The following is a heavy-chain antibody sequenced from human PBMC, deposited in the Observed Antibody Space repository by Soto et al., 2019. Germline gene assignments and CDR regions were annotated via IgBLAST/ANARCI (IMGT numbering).Heavy chain of an antibody. CDR1: GYTFSSYG. Sequence: ASVKVSCKASGYTFSSYGINWVRQAPGQGLEWLGWISPYDGNTKYAQKHQGRVTMTTDTSTSTAYMELRSLRSDDTAVYYCAMEVYYYDSSGYYYTYWGQGTLVTFSS. D-gene: IGHD3-22*01. J-gene: IGHJ4*02. CDR2: ISPYDGNT. V-gene: IGHV1-18*01. CDR3: AMEVYYYDSSGYYYTY.